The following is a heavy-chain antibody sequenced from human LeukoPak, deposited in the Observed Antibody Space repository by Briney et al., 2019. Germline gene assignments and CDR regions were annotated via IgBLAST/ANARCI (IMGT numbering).Heavy chain of an antibody. D-gene: IGHD2-2*01. J-gene: IGHJ3*02. CDR3: ARVGGCSSTSCYDAFDI. CDR2: IKQDGSEK. CDR1: GFTFSSYW. V-gene: IGHV3-7*01. Sequence: PGGSLRLSCAASGFTFSSYWMSWVRQAPGKGLEWVANIKQDGSEKYYVDSVKGRFTISRDNAKNSLYLQMNSLRAEDTAVYYCARVGGCSSTSCYDAFDIWGQGTMVTVSS.